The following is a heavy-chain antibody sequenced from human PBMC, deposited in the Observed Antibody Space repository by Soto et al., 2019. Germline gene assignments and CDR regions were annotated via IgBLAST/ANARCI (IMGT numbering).Heavy chain of an antibody. CDR2: ISAYNGNT. J-gene: IGHJ6*02. D-gene: IGHD6-13*01. Sequence: GASVKVSCKASGCTFTSYGISWVRQAPGQGLEWMGWISAYNGNTNYAQKLQGRVTMTTDTSTSTAYMELRSLRSDDTAVYYCARDNPPYSSSYYYYGMDVWGQGTTVTVSS. CDR3: ARDNPPYSSSYYYYGMDV. CDR1: GCTFTSYG. V-gene: IGHV1-18*04.